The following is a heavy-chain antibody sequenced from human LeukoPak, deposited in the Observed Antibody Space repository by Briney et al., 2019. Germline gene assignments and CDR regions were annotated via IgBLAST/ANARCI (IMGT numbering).Heavy chain of an antibody. D-gene: IGHD5-18*01. Sequence: GESLKISCQVSGASLTSQWIVWVRQMPGEGLEWMGIIYPGTSETTYRPSFQGLVTISVDESISTAYLQWGSLKASDTAMYYCARLFAACGYSYGCLKGWFDPWGQGTLVTVSS. CDR1: GASLTSQW. CDR3: ARLFAACGYSYGCLKGWFDP. V-gene: IGHV5-51*01. J-gene: IGHJ5*02. CDR2: IYPGTSET.